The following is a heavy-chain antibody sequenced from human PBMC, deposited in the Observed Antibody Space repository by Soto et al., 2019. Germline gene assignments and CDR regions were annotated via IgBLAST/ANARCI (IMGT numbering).Heavy chain of an antibody. CDR2: IFYSGRSGST. CDR1: GGSISSYY. V-gene: IGHV4-59*01. Sequence: KPSETLSLTCSVSGGSISSYYWSWIRQPPGKGLEWIGYIFYSGRSGSTNYNPSLKSRVIISVDTSKNQFSLKMSSVTAADTAVYYCARTALGWFDTWGQGTLVTVSS. D-gene: IGHD2-21*02. J-gene: IGHJ5*02. CDR3: ARTALGWFDT.